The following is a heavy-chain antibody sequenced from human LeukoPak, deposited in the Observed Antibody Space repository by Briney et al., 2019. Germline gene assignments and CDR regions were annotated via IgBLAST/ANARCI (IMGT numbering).Heavy chain of an antibody. D-gene: IGHD1-26*01. Sequence: SETLSLTCTVSDGSISSSGYYWGWIRQPPGKGLERIASIYCSGSTYYNPSLKDPVTLYVDPSTNQLSLKLSSLTAADTAVYYCARHEYSGSYYGLSWFDPWGQGTLVTVSS. CDR3: ARHEYSGSYYGLSWFDP. CDR1: DGSISSSGYY. V-gene: IGHV4-39*01. CDR2: IYCSGST. J-gene: IGHJ5*02.